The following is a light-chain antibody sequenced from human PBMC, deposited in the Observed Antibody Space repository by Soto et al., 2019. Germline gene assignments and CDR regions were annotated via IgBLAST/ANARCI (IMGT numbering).Light chain of an antibody. V-gene: IGLV2-11*01. Sequence: QSVLTQPRSVSGSPGQPVTISCTGTSSDVGGYNYVSWYQQHPGKAPKLMIYDVSKRPSGVPDRFSDSKSGNTASLTISGLQAEDEADYYCCSYAGSYTYVFGAGTKLTVL. CDR1: SSDVGGYNY. CDR3: CSYAGSYTYV. J-gene: IGLJ1*01. CDR2: DVS.